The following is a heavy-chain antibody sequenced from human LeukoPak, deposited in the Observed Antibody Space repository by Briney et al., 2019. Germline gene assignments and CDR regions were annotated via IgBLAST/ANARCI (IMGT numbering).Heavy chain of an antibody. CDR1: GGTFNNYV. CDR3: ARERPGRGPFDY. Sequence: ASVKVSCKASGGTFNNYVISWVRQVPGQGLEWMGGIIPIFGTPNYAQKFQGRVTITADKSTSTAYMELSSVRSEDTAVYFCARERPGRGPFDYWGQGTLVTVSS. J-gene: IGHJ4*02. D-gene: IGHD1-1*01. V-gene: IGHV1-69*06. CDR2: IIPIFGTP.